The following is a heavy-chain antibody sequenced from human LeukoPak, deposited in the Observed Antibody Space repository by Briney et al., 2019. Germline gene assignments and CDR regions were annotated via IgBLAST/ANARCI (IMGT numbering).Heavy chain of an antibody. V-gene: IGHV3-74*01. CDR1: GFTFSSYW. CDR2: INSDGRST. J-gene: IGHJ4*01. Sequence: GGSLRLSCAASGFTFSSYWMHWVRQAPGKGLVWVSRINSDGRSTSYADSVKGRFTISRDNSKNTLYLQMNSLRAEDTAVYYCAKGIYSSGWSYFDYWGHGTLVTVSS. D-gene: IGHD6-19*01. CDR3: AKGIYSSGWSYFDY.